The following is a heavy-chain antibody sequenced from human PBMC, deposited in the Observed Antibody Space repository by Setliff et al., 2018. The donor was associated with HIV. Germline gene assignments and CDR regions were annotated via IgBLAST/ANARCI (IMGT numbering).Heavy chain of an antibody. V-gene: IGHV4-61*09. D-gene: IGHD5-12*01. CDR3: ARGPRSRVAPMAHFDY. J-gene: IGHJ4*02. CDR1: GDSISRGSYY. Sequence: SETLSLTFSVSGDSISRGSYYWSWIRLPAGTGLEWIGQIPTTGSTDYNTDYNPSPRSRLSISLDTSKIPYSLRLSSVTAADTAVYYGARGPRSRVAPMAHFDYWGQGTLVTVSS. CDR2: IPTTGSTDYNT.